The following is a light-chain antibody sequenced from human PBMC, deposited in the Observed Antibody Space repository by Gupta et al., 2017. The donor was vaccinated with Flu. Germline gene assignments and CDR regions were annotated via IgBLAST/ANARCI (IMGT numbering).Light chain of an antibody. CDR3: QQRSNWPPSVT. CDR1: QSVSSY. J-gene: IGKJ3*01. Sequence: EIVLTQSPAHLSLSPGERATLSCRASQSVSSYLAWYQQKPGQAPRLLIYDASNRATGIPARFSGSGSGTDFTLTISSLEPEDFAVYYCQQRSNWPPSVTFGPGTKVDIK. CDR2: DAS. V-gene: IGKV3-11*01.